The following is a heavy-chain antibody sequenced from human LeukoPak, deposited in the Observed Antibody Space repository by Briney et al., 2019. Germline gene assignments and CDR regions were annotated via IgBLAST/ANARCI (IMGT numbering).Heavy chain of an antibody. Sequence: SETLSLTCTISGDSISSSNYYWGWIRQPPGKGLEWIGNIYYSGRTYYNPSLKSRVPISVDTSKNDFSLKLSSVTAADTAVYYCARLYYYDSSGPPLWGQGTMVAASS. D-gene: IGHD3-22*01. CDR1: GDSISSSNYY. V-gene: IGHV4-39*02. CDR2: IYYSGRT. CDR3: ARLYYYDSSGPPL. J-gene: IGHJ4*02.